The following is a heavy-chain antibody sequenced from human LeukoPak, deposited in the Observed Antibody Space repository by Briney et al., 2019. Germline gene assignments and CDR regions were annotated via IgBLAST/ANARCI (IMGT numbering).Heavy chain of an antibody. J-gene: IGHJ4*02. V-gene: IGHV3-15*01. Sequence: GGSLRLSCAASGFTFSNAWMSWVRQAPGKGLEWVGRIKSKTDGGTTDYAAPVKGRFTISRDDSKNTLYLQMNSLRTEDTAVYYCTTIVGATDIDYWGQGTLVTVSS. CDR3: TTIVGATDIDY. CDR2: IKSKTDGGTT. D-gene: IGHD1-26*01. CDR1: GFTFSNAW.